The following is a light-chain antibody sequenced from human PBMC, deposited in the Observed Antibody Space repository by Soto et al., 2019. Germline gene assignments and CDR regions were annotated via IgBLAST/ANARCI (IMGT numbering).Light chain of an antibody. CDR3: SSYAGNTKGV. CDR2: EVS. Sequence: SVLTQPPSPSGAPGQSVTISRTGTSSDVGGYDYVSWYQQHPGKAPKLMIFEVSKRPSGVPDRFSGSKSGNTASLTVSGLQAEDEADYYCSSYAGNTKGVFGTGTKSPS. V-gene: IGLV2-8*01. J-gene: IGLJ1*01. CDR1: SSDVGGYDY.